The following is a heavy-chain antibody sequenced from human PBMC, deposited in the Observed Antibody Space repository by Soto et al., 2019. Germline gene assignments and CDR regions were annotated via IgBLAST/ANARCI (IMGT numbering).Heavy chain of an antibody. CDR2: IFYSGST. CDR3: VFPFCSGDKCYFNY. D-gene: IGHD2-15*01. Sequence: SETLSLTCTVSRGSITSTSNYWGWIRQPPGKGLEWIGTIFYSGSTYYNPSLKSRVTMSVETSKNQFSLQLNSVTAADTAFYYCVFPFCSGDKCYFNYWGHGTLVTVSS. CDR1: RGSITSTSNY. J-gene: IGHJ4*01. V-gene: IGHV4-39*01.